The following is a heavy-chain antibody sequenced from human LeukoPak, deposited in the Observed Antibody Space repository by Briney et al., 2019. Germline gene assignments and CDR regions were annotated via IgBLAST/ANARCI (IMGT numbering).Heavy chain of an antibody. CDR3: ARDPSGYYDSSGYPDEGY. CDR2: ISGGGDPT. CDR1: GFTFNNYV. J-gene: IGHJ4*02. D-gene: IGHD3-22*01. V-gene: IGHV3-23*01. Sequence: GGSLRLSCTASGFTFNNYVMSWVRQAPGKGLEWVSAISGGGDPTYYADSVKGRFTISRDDAKNSLYLQMNSLRDEDTAVYYCARDPSGYYDSSGYPDEGYWGQGTLVTVSS.